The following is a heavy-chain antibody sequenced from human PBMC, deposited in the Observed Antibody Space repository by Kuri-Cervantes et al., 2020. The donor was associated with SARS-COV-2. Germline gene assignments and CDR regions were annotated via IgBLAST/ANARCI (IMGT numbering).Heavy chain of an antibody. J-gene: IGHJ6*02. CDR3: AKCGELLTSSYYNYGMDV. Sequence: GESLKISCAASGFTFSSYSMNWVRQAPGKGLEWVSSISSSSSYIYYADSVKGRFTISRDNSKNTLYLQMNSLRAEDTAVYYCAKCGELLTSSYYNYGMDVWGQGTTVTVSS. D-gene: IGHD1-26*01. CDR1: GFTFSSYS. V-gene: IGHV3-21*04. CDR2: ISSSSSYI.